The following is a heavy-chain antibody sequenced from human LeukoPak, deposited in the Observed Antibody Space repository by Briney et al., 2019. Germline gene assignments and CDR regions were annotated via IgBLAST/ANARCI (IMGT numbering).Heavy chain of an antibody. CDR2: INYSGGST. Sequence: GGSLRLSCAASGFTFSSYAMTWVRQAPGKGLEWVSSINYSGGSTYYADSVKGRFTISRDNSKNTLYLQMNSLRAEDTAVYYCAKATYCSSTSCYRRRLYYFDYWGQGTLVTVSS. D-gene: IGHD2-2*01. V-gene: IGHV3-23*01. CDR1: GFTFSSYA. CDR3: AKATYCSSTSCYRRRLYYFDY. J-gene: IGHJ4*02.